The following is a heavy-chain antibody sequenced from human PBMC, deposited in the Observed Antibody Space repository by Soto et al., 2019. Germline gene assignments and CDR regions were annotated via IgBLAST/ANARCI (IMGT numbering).Heavy chain of an antibody. D-gene: IGHD3-10*01. V-gene: IGHV1-69*12. CDR1: GGTFSSYS. Sequence: QVQLVQSGAEVKKPGSSVKVSCKASGGTFSSYSISWVRQAPGQGLEWMGGIIPIFGTADYAQRFQGRVTITADESTSTADMELSSLRSEDKAVYYCASHDGGSGSSSRVGYYYYGMDVWGQGTTVTVSS. CDR3: ASHDGGSGSSSRVGYYYYGMDV. J-gene: IGHJ6*02. CDR2: IIPIFGTA.